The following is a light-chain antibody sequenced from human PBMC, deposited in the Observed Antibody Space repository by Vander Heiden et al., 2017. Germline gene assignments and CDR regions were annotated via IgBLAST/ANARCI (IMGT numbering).Light chain of an antibody. CDR2: DAS. CDR3: QHRSNLPPLFP. J-gene: IGKJ3*01. Sequence: EIVLTPSQVTLSLSPGERATLSCRASLSLATSLAWYQQQPGQAPRLLIYDASNRATGIPARFSGSGSGTDFTLTISSLEPEDFAVYYCQHRSNLPPLFPFGPGT. V-gene: IGKV3-11*01. CDR1: LSLATS.